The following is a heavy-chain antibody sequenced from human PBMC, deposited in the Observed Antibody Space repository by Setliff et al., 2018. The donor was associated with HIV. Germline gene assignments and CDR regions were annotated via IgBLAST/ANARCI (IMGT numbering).Heavy chain of an antibody. CDR2: IRYEGSNI. V-gene: IGHV3-30*02. CDR3: VSSSLTGYYLWRNYYYGMDV. Sequence: GGSLRLPCAASGFTFSSYGMHWVRQAPGKGLEWVAFIRYEGSNIYYADSVKGRFTISRDNSKNTLYLQMNSLRAEDTAVYYCVSSSLTGYYLWRNYYYGMDVWGQGTTVTVSS. J-gene: IGHJ6*02. CDR1: GFTFSSYG. D-gene: IGHD3-9*01.